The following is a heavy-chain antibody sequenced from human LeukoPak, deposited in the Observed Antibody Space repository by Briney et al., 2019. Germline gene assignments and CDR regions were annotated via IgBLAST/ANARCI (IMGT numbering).Heavy chain of an antibody. D-gene: IGHD2-21*02. V-gene: IGHV3-74*01. CDR2: INTDGTSP. Sequence: GGSLRLSCAASGFTFSGHWMHWVRQAPGKGLEWVSCINTDGTSPTYADSVKGRFTISRDNSKNTLYLQMNSLRAEDTAVYFCARVAYYRVTADQITDAFDVWGRGTAVTVSS. CDR3: ARVAYYRVTADQITDAFDV. CDR1: GFTFSGHW. J-gene: IGHJ3*01.